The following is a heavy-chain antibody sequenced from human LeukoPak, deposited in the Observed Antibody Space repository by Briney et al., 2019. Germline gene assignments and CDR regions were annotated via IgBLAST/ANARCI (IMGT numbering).Heavy chain of an antibody. J-gene: IGHJ4*02. V-gene: IGHV3-7*01. CDR1: RFTVSDYW. D-gene: IGHD2/OR15-2a*01. CDR3: VRGAYYAAY. Sequence: PGGSLRLSCAASRFTVSDYWMSWVRQTPGKGLEWVANIKQDGSEKYYMASVKGRFIISRDNVKNALYLQMNSLRVEDTGVYYCVRGAYYAAYWGQGTLVTVSS. CDR2: IKQDGSEK.